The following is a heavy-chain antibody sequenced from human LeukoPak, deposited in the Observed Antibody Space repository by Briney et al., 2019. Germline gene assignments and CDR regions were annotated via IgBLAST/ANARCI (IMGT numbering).Heavy chain of an antibody. J-gene: IGHJ4*02. D-gene: IGHD6-19*01. Sequence: ASVKVSCKASGYTFTTYYVHWVRQAPGQGLEWMGIINPSGGSTTYAQKFRGRLTMTRDMSTSTVYMELSSLRSEDTAVYYCARGTALSGTSDYLDSWGQGTLVTVSS. V-gene: IGHV1-46*01. CDR3: ARGTALSGTSDYLDS. CDR1: GYTFTTYY. CDR2: INPSGGST.